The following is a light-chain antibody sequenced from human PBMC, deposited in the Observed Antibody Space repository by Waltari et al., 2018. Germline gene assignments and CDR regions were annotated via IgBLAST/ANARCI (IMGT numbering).Light chain of an antibody. J-gene: IGLJ7*01. Sequence: QSVLTQPPSVSAAPGQRVTISCSGGSSNIGNNYVSWYRQFPGTAPKLVIYENSGRPSGLPGRFSVSKSGTSATLDITGLQAGDEADYYCGTWDSSLSGAVFGGGTHLTVL. CDR1: SSNIGNNY. CDR2: ENS. CDR3: GTWDSSLSGAV. V-gene: IGLV1-51*02.